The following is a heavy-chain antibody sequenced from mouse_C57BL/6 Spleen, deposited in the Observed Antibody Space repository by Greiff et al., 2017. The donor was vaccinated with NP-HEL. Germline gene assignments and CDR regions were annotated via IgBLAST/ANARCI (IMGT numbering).Heavy chain of an antibody. V-gene: IGHV1-64*01. CDR3: ARSHYGSTNFDY. CDR1: GYTFTSYW. J-gene: IGHJ2*01. CDR2: IHPNSGST. D-gene: IGHD1-1*01. Sequence: VKLQQPGAELVKPGASVKLSCKASGYTFTSYWMHWVKQRPGQGLEWIGMIHPNSGSTNYNEKFKSKATLTVDKSSSTAYMQLSSLTSEDSAVYYCARSHYGSTNFDYWGQGTTLTVSS.